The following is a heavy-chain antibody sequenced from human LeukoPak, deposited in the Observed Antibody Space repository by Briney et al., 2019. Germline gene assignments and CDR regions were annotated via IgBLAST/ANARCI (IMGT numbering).Heavy chain of an antibody. CDR1: GFTFSSYG. D-gene: IGHD6-19*01. Sequence: GGSLRLSCAASGFTFSSYGMHWVRQAPGKGLEWVAVISYDGSNKYYADSVKGRFTISRDNSKNTLYVQMNSLSAEDTAVYSCAKAGSDSSGWYSDYWGQGTLVTVSS. J-gene: IGHJ4*02. V-gene: IGHV3-30*18. CDR2: ISYDGSNK. CDR3: AKAGSDSSGWYSDY.